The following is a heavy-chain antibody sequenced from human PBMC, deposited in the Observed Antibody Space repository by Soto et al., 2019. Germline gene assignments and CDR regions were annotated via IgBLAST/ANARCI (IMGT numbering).Heavy chain of an antibody. V-gene: IGHV1-46*01. J-gene: IGHJ4*02. CDR3: ARDWEMATIPIY. CDR1: GYTFTSYY. D-gene: IGHD5-12*01. Sequence: ASVKVSCKASGYTFTSYYMHWVRQAPGQGLERMGIINPSGGSTSYAQKFQGRVTMTRDTSTSTVYMELSSLRSEDTAVYYCARDWEMATIPIYWGQGTLVTVSS. CDR2: INPSGGST.